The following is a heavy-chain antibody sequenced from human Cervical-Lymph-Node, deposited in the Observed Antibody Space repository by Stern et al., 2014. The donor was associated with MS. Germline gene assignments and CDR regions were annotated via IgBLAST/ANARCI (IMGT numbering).Heavy chain of an antibody. J-gene: IGHJ5*02. CDR3: ARERYYYDSSGSRYNWFDP. D-gene: IGHD3-22*01. CDR1: GFTFSSYG. Sequence: VQLVESGGGVVQPGRSLRLSCAASGFTFSSYGMHWVRQAPGKGLEWVAVLWYDGSNKYYADSVKGRFTISRDNSKNTLYLQMNSLRAEDTAVYYCARERYYYDSSGSRYNWFDPWGQGTLVTVSS. V-gene: IGHV3-33*01. CDR2: LWYDGSNK.